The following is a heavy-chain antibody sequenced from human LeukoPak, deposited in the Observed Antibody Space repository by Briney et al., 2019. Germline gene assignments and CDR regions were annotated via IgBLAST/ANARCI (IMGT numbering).Heavy chain of an antibody. CDR2: IYYSGST. J-gene: IGHJ4*02. V-gene: IGHV4-59*08. D-gene: IGHD6-19*01. Sequence: SETLSLTCTVSGGSISSYYWSWIRQPPGKGLEWIGYIYYSGSTNYNPSLKSRVTISVDTSKNQFSLKLSSVTAADTAVYYCARLTPGLAEVDWGQGTLVTVSS. CDR1: GGSISSYY. CDR3: ARLTPGLAEVD.